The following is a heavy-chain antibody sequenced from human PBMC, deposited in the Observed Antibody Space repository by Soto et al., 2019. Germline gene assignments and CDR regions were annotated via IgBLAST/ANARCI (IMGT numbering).Heavy chain of an antibody. CDR3: AXXRAVAGLKRYFQH. J-gene: IGHJ1*01. D-gene: IGHD6-19*01. CDR1: GGSFSGYY. CDR2: INHSGST. V-gene: IGHV4-34*01. Sequence: TLSLTCAVYGGSFSGYYWSWIRQPPGKGLEWIGEINHSGSTNYNPSLKSRVTISVDTSKNQFSLKLSSVTAADTAVYYCAXXRAVAGLKRYFQHSGQGPLVTVSS.